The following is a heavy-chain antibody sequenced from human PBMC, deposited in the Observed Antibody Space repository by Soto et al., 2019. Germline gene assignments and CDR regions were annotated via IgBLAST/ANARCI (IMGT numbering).Heavy chain of an antibody. D-gene: IGHD3-9*01. CDR2: ISSSSSYI. V-gene: IGHV3-21*01. CDR1: GFTFSSYY. J-gene: IGHJ4*02. Sequence: GSLRLSCVASGFTFSSYYMHWVRQAPGKGLEWVSSISSSSSYIYYAVSVKGRFTISRDNAKISLYLQMNSLRAEDTAVYYCARWELYDILTGYSQFDYWGQGTLVTVSS. CDR3: ARWELYDILTGYSQFDY.